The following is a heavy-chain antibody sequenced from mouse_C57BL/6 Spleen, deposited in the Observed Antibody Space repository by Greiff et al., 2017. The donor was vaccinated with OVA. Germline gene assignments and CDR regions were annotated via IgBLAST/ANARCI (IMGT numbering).Heavy chain of an antibody. J-gene: IGHJ2*01. Sequence: EVKVEESGGGLVKPGGSLKLSCAASGFTFSSYTMSWVRQTPEKRLEWVATISGGGGNTYYPDSVKGRFTISRDNAKNTLYLQMSSLRSEDTALYYCARQDYYGSSYLFDYWGQGTTLTVSS. CDR1: GFTFSSYT. V-gene: IGHV5-9*01. D-gene: IGHD1-1*01. CDR2: ISGGGGNT. CDR3: ARQDYYGSSYLFDY.